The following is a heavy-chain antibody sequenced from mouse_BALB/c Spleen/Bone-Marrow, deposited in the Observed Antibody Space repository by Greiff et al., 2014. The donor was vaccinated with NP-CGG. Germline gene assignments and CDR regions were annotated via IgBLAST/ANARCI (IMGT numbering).Heavy chain of an antibody. D-gene: IGHD2-4*01. CDR3: ARPIYYDFFYWYFDV. CDR2: INPNSGGT. J-gene: IGHJ1*01. V-gene: IGHV1-18*01. Sequence: VQLQQSGPELVKPGASVKISCKTSGYTFTEYTMHWVKQSHGKSLEWIGGINPNSGGTSYNQKFKGKATLTVDKPSSTAYMELRSLTSEDSAVYYCARPIYYDFFYWYFDVWGAGTTVTVSS. CDR1: GYTFTEYT.